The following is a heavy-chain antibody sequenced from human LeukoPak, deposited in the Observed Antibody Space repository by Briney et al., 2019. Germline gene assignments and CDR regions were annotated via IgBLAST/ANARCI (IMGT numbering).Heavy chain of an antibody. Sequence: GGSLRLSCAASGFNFTTYGTHWVRQAPGRGLGWVAVISNDGSNTYYGDSVKGRFTISRDASKNMLFLQMNSLKVEDTALYYCAKMSIDYDFWSAFDIWGQGTTVTVSS. J-gene: IGHJ3*02. V-gene: IGHV3-30*18. CDR1: GFNFTTYG. CDR3: AKMSIDYDFWSAFDI. D-gene: IGHD3-3*01. CDR2: ISNDGSNT.